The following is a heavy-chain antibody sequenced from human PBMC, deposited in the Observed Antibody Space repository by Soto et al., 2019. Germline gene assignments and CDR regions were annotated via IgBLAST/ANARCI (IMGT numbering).Heavy chain of an antibody. CDR2: ISGSGGST. J-gene: IGHJ6*02. D-gene: IGHD3-9*01. Sequence: GGSLRLSCAASGFTFSSYAMSWVRQAPGKGLEWVSAISGSGGSTYYADSVKGRFTISRDNSKNTLYLQMNSLRAEDTAVYYCAKDHYDILTGSPDYYYYGMDVRGQVTKVPVSS. V-gene: IGHV3-23*01. CDR3: AKDHYDILTGSPDYYYYGMDV. CDR1: GFTFSSYA.